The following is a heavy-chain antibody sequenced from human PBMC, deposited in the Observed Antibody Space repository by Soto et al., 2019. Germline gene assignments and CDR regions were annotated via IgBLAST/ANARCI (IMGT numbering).Heavy chain of an antibody. CDR1: GGSISIYY. V-gene: IGHV4-59*08. Sequence: PSETLSLTCTVSGGSISIYYWSWIRQPPGKGLEWIGYIYYSGSTNYNPSLKSRVTISVDTSKNQFSLKLSSVTAADTAVYYCARRTPTVTSYYYYYYGMDVWGQGTTVTVSS. CDR3: ARRTPTVTSYYYYYYGMDV. J-gene: IGHJ6*02. D-gene: IGHD4-17*01. CDR2: IYYSGST.